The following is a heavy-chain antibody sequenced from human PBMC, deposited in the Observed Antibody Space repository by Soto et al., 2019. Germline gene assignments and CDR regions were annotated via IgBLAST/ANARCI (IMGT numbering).Heavy chain of an antibody. CDR3: AKDCGGPEDY. Sequence: GGSLRLSCAASGFTFSSYAMSWVRQAPGKGLEWVSAISGSGGSTYYADSVKGRFTISGDNSKNTLYMQMNSLRAEDTAVYYGAKDCGGPEDYWGQGTLVTVSS. D-gene: IGHD2-21*01. J-gene: IGHJ4*02. CDR1: GFTFSSYA. CDR2: ISGSGGST. V-gene: IGHV3-23*01.